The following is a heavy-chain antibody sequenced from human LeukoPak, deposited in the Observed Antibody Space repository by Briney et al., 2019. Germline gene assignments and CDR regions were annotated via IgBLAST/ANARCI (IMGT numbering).Heavy chain of an antibody. CDR1: GYTFTGYF. Sequence: ASVKVSCKASGYTFTGYFVHWVRQAPGQGLEWVGWININTGNPTYAQGFTGRFAFSLDTSVSTAYLQISSLKAEDTAMYYCARGGVPTYYYYMDVWGKGTTVTVSS. CDR2: ININTGNP. D-gene: IGHD1-26*01. CDR3: ARGGVPTYYYYMDV. V-gene: IGHV7-4-1*02. J-gene: IGHJ6*03.